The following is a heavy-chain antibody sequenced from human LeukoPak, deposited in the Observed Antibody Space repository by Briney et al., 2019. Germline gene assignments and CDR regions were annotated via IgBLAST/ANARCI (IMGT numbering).Heavy chain of an antibody. D-gene: IGHD1-26*01. CDR1: GYTFSSYY. CDR3: AREGGTYKYFDY. Sequence: ASVKVSCKASGYTFSSYYMHWVRQAPGQGLEWMGLSNPSGDGTGYTQNFQGRATMTRDTSTNTLYLELSSLRSDDTAVYYCAREGGTYKYFDYWGQGTLVTVSS. CDR2: SNPSGDGT. J-gene: IGHJ4*02. V-gene: IGHV1-46*01.